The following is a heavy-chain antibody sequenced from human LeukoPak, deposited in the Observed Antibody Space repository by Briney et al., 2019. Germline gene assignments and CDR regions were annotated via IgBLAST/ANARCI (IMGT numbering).Heavy chain of an antibody. CDR3: ARGRWFDP. CDR2: INHSGST. CDR1: GGSFSGDY. Sequence: PSETLSLTCAVYGGSFSGDYLSWIRRPPGKGLEWIGEINHSGSTNYNPSLKSRVTISVDTSKNQFSLKLSSVTAADTAVYYCARGRWFDPWGQGTLVTVSS. J-gene: IGHJ5*02. V-gene: IGHV4-34*01.